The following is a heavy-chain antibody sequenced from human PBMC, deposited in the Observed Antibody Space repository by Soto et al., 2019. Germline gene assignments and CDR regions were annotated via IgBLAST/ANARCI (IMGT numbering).Heavy chain of an antibody. CDR1: GFTFSAYY. CDR3: ARALVLGVGALSQ. J-gene: IGHJ4*02. D-gene: IGHD1-26*01. V-gene: IGHV3-11*01. Sequence: GALRLSCAAPGFTFSAYYMSWIRQAPGKGLEWVSYISDSGSLTHYGDSVKGRFTISRDNAKASLYLQMDSLRAEDTAIYYCARALVLGVGALSQWGQGTLVTVSS. CDR2: ISDSGSLT.